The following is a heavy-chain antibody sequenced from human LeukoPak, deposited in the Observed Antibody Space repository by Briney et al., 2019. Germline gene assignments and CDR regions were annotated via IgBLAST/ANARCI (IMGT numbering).Heavy chain of an antibody. Sequence: PGGSLRLSCAASGFTVSSNYMSWVRQAPGKGLEWVSVIYSGGSTYYADSVKGRFTISRDNAKNTLYLLMKSLRAEDTAVYYCARDVGWSQYYFDFWGQGTLVTVSS. CDR2: IYSGGST. CDR1: GFTVSSNY. J-gene: IGHJ4*02. CDR3: ARDVGWSQYYFDF. V-gene: IGHV3-66*01. D-gene: IGHD2-15*01.